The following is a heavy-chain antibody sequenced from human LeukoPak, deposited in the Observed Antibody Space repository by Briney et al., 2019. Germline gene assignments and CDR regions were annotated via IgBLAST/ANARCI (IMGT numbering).Heavy chain of an antibody. CDR3: AKDLTYESSGSVIDH. V-gene: IGHV3-43*01. J-gene: IGHJ4*02. CDR2: ISWDGTT. Sequence: PGESLKISCAASGFTFDEYTMHWVRQAPGKTLEWVALISWDGTTYYRDSMKGRFTISRDDSKNSLHLQMDTLRTEDTAFYYCAKDLTYESSGSVIDHWGQGTLVTVSS. CDR1: GFTFDEYT. D-gene: IGHD3-22*01.